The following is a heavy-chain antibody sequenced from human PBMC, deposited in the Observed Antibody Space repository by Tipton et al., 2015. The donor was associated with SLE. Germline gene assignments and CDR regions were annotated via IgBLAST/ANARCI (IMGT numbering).Heavy chain of an antibody. V-gene: IGHV4-38-2*02. CDR3: ARINVPTAMDFYYYYMDV. Sequence: TLSLTCTVSGGSISSGYDWGWIRQPPGKGLEWIGSFYHSGSTYYNPSLKSRVTISVDTSKNQFSLKLSSVTAADTAQYYCARINVPTAMDFYYYYMDVWGNGTTVTVSS. J-gene: IGHJ6*03. D-gene: IGHD2-2*01. CDR1: GGSISSGYD. CDR2: FYHSGST.